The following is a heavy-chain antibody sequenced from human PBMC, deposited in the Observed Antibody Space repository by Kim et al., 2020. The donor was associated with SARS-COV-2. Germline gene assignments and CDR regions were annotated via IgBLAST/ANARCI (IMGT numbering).Heavy chain of an antibody. CDR2: IYYSGST. J-gene: IGHJ4*02. V-gene: IGHV4-30-4*01. D-gene: IGHD2-21*02. CDR1: GGSISSGDYY. CDR3: ARARGVVVTDY. Sequence: SETLSLTCTVSGGSISSGDYYWSWIRQPPGKGLEWIGYIYYSGSTYYNPSLKRRVTISVDTSKNQFSLKLSSVTAADTAVYYFARARGVVVTDYWGQGTLVTVSS.